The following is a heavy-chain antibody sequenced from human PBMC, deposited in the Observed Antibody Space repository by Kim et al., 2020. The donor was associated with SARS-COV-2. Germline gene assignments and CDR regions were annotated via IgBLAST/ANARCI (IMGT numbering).Heavy chain of an antibody. Sequence: SETLSPTCTVSGGSIGSYYWNWIRQTPGKGLEWIGYIYYTGTTNYNSSFESRVSISLDASKNQFSLSLHSVTAADTAVYFCARVVTYHYGMDVWGQGTTVTVSS. CDR2: IYYTGTT. CDR1: GGSIGSYY. CDR3: ARVVTYHYGMDV. J-gene: IGHJ6*02. V-gene: IGHV4-59*01.